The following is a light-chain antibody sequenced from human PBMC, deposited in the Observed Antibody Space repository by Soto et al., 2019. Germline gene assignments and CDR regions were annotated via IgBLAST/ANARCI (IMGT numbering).Light chain of an antibody. V-gene: IGKV3-11*01. CDR3: QQRSNWG. CDR2: DTS. CDR1: QTVGSH. J-gene: IGKJ2*01. Sequence: EIVLTQSPATLSLSPGERATLSCRASQTVGSHLAWYQQKPGQAPRLLIYDTSTRATGIPARFSGSGSGTDFPLTISSLAPEDFAVYYCQQRSNWGFGQGPKLEIK.